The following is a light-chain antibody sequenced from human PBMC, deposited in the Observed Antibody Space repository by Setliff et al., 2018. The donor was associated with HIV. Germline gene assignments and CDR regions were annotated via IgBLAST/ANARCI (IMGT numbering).Light chain of an antibody. Sequence: QSVLTQPASVSGSPGQSVTISCTGASSDVGRYNFVSWYQQHPGKAPKLMIYDVDNRPAGVSNRFSGSKSGNTASLAISGLQAEDEADYYCSSYTTSITFVFGTGTKVTVL. CDR2: DVD. V-gene: IGLV2-14*03. CDR1: SSDVGRYNF. CDR3: SSYTTSITFV. J-gene: IGLJ1*01.